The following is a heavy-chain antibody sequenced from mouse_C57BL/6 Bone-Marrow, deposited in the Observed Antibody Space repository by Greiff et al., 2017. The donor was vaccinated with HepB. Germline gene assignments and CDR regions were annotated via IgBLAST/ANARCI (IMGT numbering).Heavy chain of an antibody. D-gene: IGHD1-1*01. CDR3: ARIDYYGSSYGYYAMDY. V-gene: IGHV1-69*01. Sequence: QVQLQQPGAELVMPGASVKLSCKASGYTFTSYWMHWVKQRPGQGLEWIGEIDPSDSYPNYNQKFKGKSTLTVDKSSSTAYMQLSSLTSEDSAVYYCARIDYYGSSYGYYAMDYWGQGTSVTVSS. J-gene: IGHJ4*01. CDR2: IDPSDSYP. CDR1: GYTFTSYW.